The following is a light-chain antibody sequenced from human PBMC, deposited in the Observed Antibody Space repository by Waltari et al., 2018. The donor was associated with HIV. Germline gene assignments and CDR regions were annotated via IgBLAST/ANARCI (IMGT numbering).Light chain of an antibody. V-gene: IGLV3-19*01. CDR1: SLRFYY. Sequence: SSELTQGPAVSVALGQTVRITCQGDSLRFYYASWYQNKPGQAPVLVIYGRNNRPTRIPARFCGSRSGNTASLTITVAQAEDEADYYLNSRDRSGYLHVLFGGGTKLTVL. CDR3: NSRDRSGYLHVL. CDR2: GRN. J-gene: IGLJ2*01.